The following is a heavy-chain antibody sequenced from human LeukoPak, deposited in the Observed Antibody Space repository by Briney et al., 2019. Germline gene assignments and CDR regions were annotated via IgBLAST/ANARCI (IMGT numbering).Heavy chain of an antibody. V-gene: IGHV3-30*18. CDR2: ISYDGSNK. CDR1: GFTFSSYG. CDR3: AKWDAIGRLYSSSSGPFDY. Sequence: PGGSLRLSCAASGFTFSSYGMHWVRQAPGKGLEWVAVISYDGSNKYYADSVKGRFTISRDNSKNTLYLQMNSLRAEDTAVYYCAKWDAIGRLYSSSSGPFDYWGRGTLVTVSS. J-gene: IGHJ4*02. D-gene: IGHD6-13*01.